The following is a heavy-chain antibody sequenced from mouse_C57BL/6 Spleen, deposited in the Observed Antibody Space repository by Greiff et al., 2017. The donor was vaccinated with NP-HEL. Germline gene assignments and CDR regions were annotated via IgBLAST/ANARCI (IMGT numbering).Heavy chain of an antibody. CDR1: GYTFTDYY. CDR3: ARCPTGGFDY. CDR2: IYPGSGNT. J-gene: IGHJ2*01. Sequence: VQLQQSGAELVRPGASVKLSCKASGYTFTDYYINWVKQRPGQGLEWIARIYPGSGNTYYNEKFKGKATLTAEKSSSTAYMQLSSLTSEDSAVYFCARCPTGGFDYWGQGTTLTVSS. V-gene: IGHV1-76*01.